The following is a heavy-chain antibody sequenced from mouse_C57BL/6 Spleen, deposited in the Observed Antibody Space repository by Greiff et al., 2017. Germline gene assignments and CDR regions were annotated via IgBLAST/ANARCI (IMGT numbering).Heavy chain of an antibody. CDR2: ISDGGSYT. Sequence: EVKLVESGGGLVKPGGSLKLSCAASGFTFSSYAMSWVRQTPEKRLEWVATISDGGSYTYYPDNVKGRFTISRDNAKNNLYLQMSHLKSEDTAMYYCARYGSSGGVDYWGQGTTLTVSS. J-gene: IGHJ2*01. CDR1: GFTFSSYA. V-gene: IGHV5-4*03. D-gene: IGHD1-1*01. CDR3: ARYGSSGGVDY.